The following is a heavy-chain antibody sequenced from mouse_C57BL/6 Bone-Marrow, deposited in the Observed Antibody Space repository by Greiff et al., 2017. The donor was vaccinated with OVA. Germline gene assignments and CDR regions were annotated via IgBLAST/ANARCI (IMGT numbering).Heavy chain of an antibody. CDR2: ISSGGSYT. CDR3: ARHDYYGSSYYYFDY. J-gene: IGHJ2*01. D-gene: IGHD1-1*01. CDR1: GFTFSSYG. V-gene: IGHV5-6*01. Sequence: VQLVESGGDLVKPGGSLKLSCAASGFTFSSYGMSWVRQTPDKRLEWVATISSGGSYTYYPDSVKGRFTISRDNAKNTLYLQMSSLKSEDTAMYYCARHDYYGSSYYYFDYWGQGTTLTVSS.